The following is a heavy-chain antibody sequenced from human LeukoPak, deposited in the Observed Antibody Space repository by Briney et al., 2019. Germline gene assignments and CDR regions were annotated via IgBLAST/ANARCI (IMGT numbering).Heavy chain of an antibody. J-gene: IGHJ5*02. CDR2: INPNSGGT. V-gene: IGHV1-2*02. Sequence: ASMKVSCKTSGYTFTGYYLHWVRQAPGQGLEWMGWINPNSGGTNYAQKFQGRVTMTRDTSISTAYMELSRLRSDDTAVYYCARTTLLTLGAWGQGTLVTVSS. CDR3: ARTTLLTLGA. D-gene: IGHD1-26*01. CDR1: GYTFTGYY.